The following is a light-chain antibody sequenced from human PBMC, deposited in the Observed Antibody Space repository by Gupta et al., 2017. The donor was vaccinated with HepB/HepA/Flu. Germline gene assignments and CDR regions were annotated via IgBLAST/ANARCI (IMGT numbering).Light chain of an antibody. CDR1: QSISSY. Sequence: IPLTQSPSSLSASVGDRVTITCRASQSISSYLNWYQQKPGKATKLLIYAASSLQSGVPSRFSGSGSGTECTPTISSLQTEDVATYYGQLSNRTQCSFGWGTKLEIK. V-gene: IGKV1-39*01. CDR2: AAS. J-gene: IGKJ2*04. CDR3: QLSNRTQCS.